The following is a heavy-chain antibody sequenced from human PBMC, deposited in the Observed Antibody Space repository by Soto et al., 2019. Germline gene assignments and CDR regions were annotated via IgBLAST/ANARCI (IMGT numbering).Heavy chain of an antibody. V-gene: IGHV4-39*01. CDR2: IYYSGST. CDR3: ARLDPVAGYFDY. D-gene: IGHD6-19*01. J-gene: IGHJ4*02. CDR1: GGSISSSSYY. Sequence: ETLSLTCTVSGGSISSSSYYWGWIRQPPGKGLEWIGSIYYSGSTYYNPSLKSRVTISVDTSKNRFSLKLSSVTAADTAVYYCARLDPVAGYFDYWGQGTLVTVSS.